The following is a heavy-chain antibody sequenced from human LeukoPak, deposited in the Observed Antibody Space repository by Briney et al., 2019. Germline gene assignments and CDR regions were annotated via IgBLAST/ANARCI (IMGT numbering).Heavy chain of an antibody. CDR3: ARGSPYYYYYYYMDV. CDR1: GYTFTSYD. J-gene: IGHJ6*03. Sequence: ASVKVSCKASGYTFTSYDINWVRQATGQGLEWMGWMNPNSGNTGYAQKFQGRVTITRNTSISTAYMELSSLRSEDTAVYYCARGSPYYYYYYYMDVWGKGTTVTVSS. CDR2: MNPNSGNT. V-gene: IGHV1-8*03.